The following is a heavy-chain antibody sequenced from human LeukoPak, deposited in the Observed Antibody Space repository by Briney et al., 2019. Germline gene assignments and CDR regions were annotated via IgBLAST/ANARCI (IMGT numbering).Heavy chain of an antibody. D-gene: IGHD3-9*01. CDR2: IYPGDSDT. CDR3: ARRHDILTGYGPDAFDI. Sequence: GESLQISCKGSGSPFTSYWIGWVRQMPGKGLEWMGIIYPGDSDTRYSPSFQGQVTISADKSISTAYLQWSSLKASDTGMYYCARRHDILTGYGPDAFDIWGQGTMVTVSS. J-gene: IGHJ3*02. CDR1: GSPFTSYW. V-gene: IGHV5-51*01.